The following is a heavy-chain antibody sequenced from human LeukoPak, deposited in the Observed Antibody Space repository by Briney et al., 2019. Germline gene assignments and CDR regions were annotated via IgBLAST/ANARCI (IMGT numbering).Heavy chain of an antibody. V-gene: IGHV1-2*02. CDR1: GYTFTAYY. D-gene: IGHD5-18*01. Sequence: ASVKVSCKASGYTFTAYYLHWVRQAPGQGLEWMGWINPNLGDTYYSRKFQGRVTMTRDTSIDTAYMELSSLTSDDTAVYYCAKADSHRGYSYASLAYYYMDVWGKGTTVTVSS. CDR2: INPNLGDT. CDR3: AKADSHRGYSYASLAYYYMDV. J-gene: IGHJ6*03.